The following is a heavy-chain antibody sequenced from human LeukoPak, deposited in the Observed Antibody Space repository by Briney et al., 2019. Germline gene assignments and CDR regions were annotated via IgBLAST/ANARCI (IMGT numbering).Heavy chain of an antibody. J-gene: IGHJ4*02. V-gene: IGHV1-18*01. CDR3: ASGYCSGGSCKVEYYFDY. D-gene: IGHD2-15*01. CDR2: ISAYNGNT. Sequence: ASVKVSCKASGYTFTSYGISWVRQAPGQGLEWMGWISAYNGNTNYAQKLQGRVIMTTDTSTSTAYMELRSLRSDDTAVYYCASGYCSGGSCKVEYYFDYWGQGTLVTVSS. CDR1: GYTFTSYG.